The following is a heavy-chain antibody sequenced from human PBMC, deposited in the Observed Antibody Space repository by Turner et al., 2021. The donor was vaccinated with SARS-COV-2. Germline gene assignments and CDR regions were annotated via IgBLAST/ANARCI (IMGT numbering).Heavy chain of an antibody. CDR3: ARLMDTAMDYYGMDV. D-gene: IGHD5-18*01. J-gene: IGHJ6*02. CDR1: GGSISSSSYY. Sequence: QLQLQESCPGLVKPSETLSLTCTVSGGSISSSSYYWGWIRQPPGKGLEWIGNIYYSGSTDYNPSLKSRVTISVDTSKNQFSLKLSSVTAADTAVYYCARLMDTAMDYYGMDVWGQGTTVTVSS. CDR2: IYYSGST. V-gene: IGHV4-39*01.